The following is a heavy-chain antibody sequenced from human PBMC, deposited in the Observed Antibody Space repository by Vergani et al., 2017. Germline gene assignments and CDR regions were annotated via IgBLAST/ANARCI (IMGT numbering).Heavy chain of an antibody. CDR3: ASGDAPADYGEYQYYYYGMDV. D-gene: IGHD4-17*01. V-gene: IGHV1-69*13. CDR1: GGTFSSYA. CDR2: IIPIFGTA. J-gene: IGHJ6*02. Sequence: QVQLVQSGAEVKKPGSSVKVSCKASGGTFSSYAISWVRQAPGQGLEWMGRIIPIFGTANYAQKFQGRVTITADESTSTAYMELSSLRSEDTAVYYCASGDAPADYGEYQYYYYGMDVWGQGTTVTVSS.